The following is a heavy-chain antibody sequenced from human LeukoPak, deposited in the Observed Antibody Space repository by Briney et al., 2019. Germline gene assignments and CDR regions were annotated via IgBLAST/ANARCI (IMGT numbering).Heavy chain of an antibody. V-gene: IGHV1-58*01. CDR2: IVVGSGNT. CDR1: GFTFTSSA. J-gene: IGHJ4*02. Sequence: SVKVSCKASGFTFTSSAVQWVRQARGQRLEWIGWIVVGSGNTNYAQKFQERVTITRDMSTSTAYMELSSLRSEDTAVYYCARDPNPPYSSSSRGYWGQGTLVTVSS. D-gene: IGHD6-6*01. CDR3: ARDPNPPYSSSSRGY.